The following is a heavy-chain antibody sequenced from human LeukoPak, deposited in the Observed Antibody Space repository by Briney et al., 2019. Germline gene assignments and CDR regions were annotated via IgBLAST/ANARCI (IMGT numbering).Heavy chain of an antibody. J-gene: IGHJ3*02. Sequence: SETLSLTCTVSGGSISSYYWSWIRQPPGKGLEWIGYIYYSGSTNYNPSLKSRVTISVDTSKNQFSLKLSPVTAADTAIYYCARVSQYYDSSGYSYAFDIWGQGTMVTVSS. CDR2: IYYSGST. CDR3: ARVSQYYDSSGYSYAFDI. D-gene: IGHD3-22*01. V-gene: IGHV4-59*12. CDR1: GGSISSYY.